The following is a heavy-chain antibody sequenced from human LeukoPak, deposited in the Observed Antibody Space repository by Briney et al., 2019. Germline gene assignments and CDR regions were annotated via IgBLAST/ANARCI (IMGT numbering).Heavy chain of an antibody. CDR2: INPGGTT. CDR3: ARAKSMVSTYFDS. V-gene: IGHV4-34*01. J-gene: IGHJ4*02. D-gene: IGHD4/OR15-4a*01. CDR1: GGSFSGYY. Sequence: SETLSLTCAVHGGSFSGYYWAWIRQPPGKGLEWIGEINPGGTTNYHPSLKRRVTISADTSKSQFSLELRSVTAADTAVFYCARAKSMVSTYFDSWGQGSLVTVSS.